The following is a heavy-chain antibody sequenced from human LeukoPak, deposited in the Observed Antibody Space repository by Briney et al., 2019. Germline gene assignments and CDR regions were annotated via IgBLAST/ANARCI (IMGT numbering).Heavy chain of an antibody. Sequence: PGVTLRLSCAASGFTFSDYYMSWIRQAPGKGLEWVSYISSSSSYTNYADSVKGRFTISRDNAKNSLYLQMNSLRAEDTAVYYCASDDYAEAYWGQGTLVTVSS. D-gene: IGHD4-17*01. J-gene: IGHJ4*02. CDR2: ISSSSSYT. CDR1: GFTFSDYY. CDR3: ASDDYAEAY. V-gene: IGHV3-11*06.